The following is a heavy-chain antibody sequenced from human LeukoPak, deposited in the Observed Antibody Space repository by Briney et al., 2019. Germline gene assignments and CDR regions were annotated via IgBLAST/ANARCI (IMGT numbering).Heavy chain of an antibody. CDR2: ISGSGDHT. CDR1: GFTFSSYA. J-gene: IGHJ4*02. Sequence: GGSLRLSCAASGFTFSSYAMSWVRQAPGKGLEWVSGISGSGDHTYYADSVKGRFTISRNNSKNTLYLQMNSLRAEDTAVYYCAKNPVAYYFDYWGQGTLVTVSS. CDR3: AKNPVAYYFDY. V-gene: IGHV3-23*01.